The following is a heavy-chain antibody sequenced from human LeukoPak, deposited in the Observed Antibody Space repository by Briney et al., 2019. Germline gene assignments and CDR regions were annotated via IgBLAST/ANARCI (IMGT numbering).Heavy chain of an antibody. V-gene: IGHV1-2*02. CDR3: ARGGGGYGDYVRVYYYYGMDV. CDR2: INPNSGGT. Sequence: GASVKVSCKASGYTFTGYYMHWVRQAPGQGLEWMGWINPNSGGTNCAQKFQGRVTMTRDTSISTAYMELSRLRSDDTAVYYCARGGGGYGDYVRVYYYYGMDVWGQGTTVTVSS. CDR1: GYTFTGYY. J-gene: IGHJ6*02. D-gene: IGHD4-17*01.